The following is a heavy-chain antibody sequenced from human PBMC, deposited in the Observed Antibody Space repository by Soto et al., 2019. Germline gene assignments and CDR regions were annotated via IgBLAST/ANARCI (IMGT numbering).Heavy chain of an antibody. CDR2: ISSSNYM. CDR1: GFTFSSYS. CDR3: ARASSSGSYFDY. J-gene: IGHJ4*02. V-gene: IGHV3-21*01. D-gene: IGHD6-6*01. Sequence: EVQLVESGGGLVKPGGSLRLSCAASGFTFSSYSMNWVRQAPGKGLEWVSSISSSNYMYYADSLKGRFTISRDNAKDSLFLQMHSLTAEDTAVYYCARASSSGSYFDYWGQGTLVTVSS.